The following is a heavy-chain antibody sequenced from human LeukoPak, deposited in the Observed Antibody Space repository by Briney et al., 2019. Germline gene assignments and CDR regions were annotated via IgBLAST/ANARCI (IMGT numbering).Heavy chain of an antibody. CDR3: ARDLERLVRGVDY. J-gene: IGHJ4*02. CDR1: GFTFSSYG. D-gene: IGHD3-10*01. Sequence: GRSLRLSCAASGFTFSSYGMHWVRQAPGKGLEWVSSISSSSSYIYYADSVKGRFTISRDNAKNSLYLQMNSLRAEDTAVYYCARDLERLVRGVDYWGQGTLVTVSS. V-gene: IGHV3-21*01. CDR2: ISSSSSYI.